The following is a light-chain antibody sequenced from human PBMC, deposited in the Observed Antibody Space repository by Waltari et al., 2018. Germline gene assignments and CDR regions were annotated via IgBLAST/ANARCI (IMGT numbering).Light chain of an antibody. V-gene: IGLV3-10*01. CDR1: ALPKKH. Sequence: SYELTQPPSVSVSTGQTDRITCPGDALPKKHAYWFHHKPAHSPVLFIYEDNKRPSGIPERFSGSSSGTVATLTISGAQVDDEGDYYCYSTDESGDHGLFGGGTRLSVL. J-gene: IGLJ7*01. CDR2: EDN. CDR3: YSTDESGDHGL.